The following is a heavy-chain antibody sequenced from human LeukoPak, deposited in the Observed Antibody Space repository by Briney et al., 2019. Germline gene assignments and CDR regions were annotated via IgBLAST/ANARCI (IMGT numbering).Heavy chain of an antibody. Sequence: SETLSLICTVSDGSISSTSDSWGWIRQSPGRGVEWIGSIHYSGTTYYNPSLKSRVTISLDAAKNQFSLRLNSVTAADTAVYYCARDSPEVTYAFDTWGQGTLVTVSS. J-gene: IGHJ4*02. CDR3: ARDSPEVTYAFDT. V-gene: IGHV4-39*07. CDR2: IHYSGTT. D-gene: IGHD2-8*01. CDR1: DGSISSTSDS.